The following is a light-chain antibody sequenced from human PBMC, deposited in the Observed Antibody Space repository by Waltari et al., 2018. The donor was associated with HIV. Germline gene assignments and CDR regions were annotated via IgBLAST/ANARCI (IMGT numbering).Light chain of an antibody. CDR2: RDN. CDR3: ATWDGSLGGAYV. V-gene: IGLV1-47*01. J-gene: IGLJ1*01. Sequence: QSVLTQPPSASGTPGQRVTISCSGTTSNVGSNFVSWYQQLPGTAPKVLIYRDNRGPSGVPDRFPGSKSGASASLAISGLRSEDEGDYYCATWDGSLGGAYVFGAGTKVSVL. CDR1: TSNVGSNF.